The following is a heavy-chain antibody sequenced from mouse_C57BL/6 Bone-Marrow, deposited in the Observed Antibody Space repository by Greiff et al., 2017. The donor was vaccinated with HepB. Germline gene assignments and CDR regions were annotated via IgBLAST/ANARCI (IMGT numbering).Heavy chain of an antibody. J-gene: IGHJ2*01. Sequence: QVHLKQPGAELARPGTSVKLSCKASGYTFTSDWMNWVKKRPGQGLEWIGVINHSDSYTNYNQKYKGKATLTVDTSTSTAYMQLSSMTSEDSAVYYCAHLITTVVADYFDYWGKGTTLTVSS. CDR2: INHSDSYT. V-gene: IGHV1-59*01. CDR3: AHLITTVVADYFDY. CDR1: GYTFTSDW. D-gene: IGHD1-1*01.